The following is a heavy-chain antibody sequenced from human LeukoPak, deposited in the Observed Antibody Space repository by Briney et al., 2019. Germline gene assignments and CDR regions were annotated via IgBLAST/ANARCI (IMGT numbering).Heavy chain of an antibody. V-gene: IGHV3-30*02. D-gene: IGHD3-10*01. CDR2: IRYDGSNK. CDR1: GFTFSSYG. CDR3: ARAFDYYGDAFDI. Sequence: GGSLRLSCAASGFTFSSYGMHWVRQAPGKGLEWVAFIRYDGSNKYYADSVKGRFTISRDNSKNTLYLQMNSLRVEDTAVYYCARAFDYYGDAFDIWGQGTMVTVSS. J-gene: IGHJ3*02.